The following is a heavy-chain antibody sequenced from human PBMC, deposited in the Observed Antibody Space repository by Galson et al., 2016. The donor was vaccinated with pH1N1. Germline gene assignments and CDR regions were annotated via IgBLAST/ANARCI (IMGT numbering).Heavy chain of an antibody. CDR1: GYTFTSNA. V-gene: IGHV1-3*01. Sequence: SVKVSCKASGYTFTSNAIHWVRQAPGQRLEWMGWINPGNGNTKYSQNFQGRVTITRDTSASTAYMELSSLRSEDTAVYYGAKRTGRHFDYWGQGTLVTVSS. CDR2: INPGNGNT. J-gene: IGHJ4*02. D-gene: IGHD1/OR15-1a*01. CDR3: AKRTGRHFDY.